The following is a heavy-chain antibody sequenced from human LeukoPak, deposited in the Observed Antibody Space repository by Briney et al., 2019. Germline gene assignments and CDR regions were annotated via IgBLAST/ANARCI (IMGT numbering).Heavy chain of an antibody. D-gene: IGHD2-8*01. J-gene: IGHJ5*02. CDR2: IIPIFGTA. Sequence: SVKVSCKASGGTFSSYAISWVRQAPGQGLEWMGGIIPIFGTANYAQKFQGRVTITADESTSTAYMELSSLRSEDTAVYYCARDLLGVGLRGGWFDPWGQGTLVTVSS. V-gene: IGHV1-69*13. CDR3: ARDLLGVGLRGGWFDP. CDR1: GGTFSSYA.